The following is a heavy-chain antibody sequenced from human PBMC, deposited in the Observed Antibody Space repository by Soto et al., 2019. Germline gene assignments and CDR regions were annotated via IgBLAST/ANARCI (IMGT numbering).Heavy chain of an antibody. V-gene: IGHV3-9*01. Sequence: GGSLRLSCAASGFTFDDYAMHWVRQAPGKGLEWVSGISWNSGSIGYADSVKGRFTISRDNAKNSLFLQMTSLRVEDTALYYCAKAMVRGVTTLNYWGQGTLVTVSS. CDR2: ISWNSGSI. CDR3: AKAMVRGVTTLNY. CDR1: GFTFDDYA. J-gene: IGHJ4*02. D-gene: IGHD3-10*01.